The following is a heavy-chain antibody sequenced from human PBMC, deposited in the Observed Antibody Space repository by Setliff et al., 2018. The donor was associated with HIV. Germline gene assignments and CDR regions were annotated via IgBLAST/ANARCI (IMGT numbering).Heavy chain of an antibody. CDR2: ISGYNGIT. CDR1: GYTFTSYG. CDR3: ARIKARDDAFDI. V-gene: IGHV1-18*01. Sequence: GASVKVSCKASGYTFTSYGISWVRQAPGQGLEWMGWISGYNGITKYSQKLQGRVTMTTATSTSTAYMELRSLRSDDTAVYYCARIKARDDAFDIWGQGTMVTVSS. J-gene: IGHJ3*02.